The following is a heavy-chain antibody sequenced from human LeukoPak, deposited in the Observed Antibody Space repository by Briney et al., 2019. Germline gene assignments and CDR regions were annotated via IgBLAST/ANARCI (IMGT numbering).Heavy chain of an antibody. CDR1: GFTFSSYW. V-gene: IGHV3-7*01. J-gene: IGHJ4*02. D-gene: IGHD6-13*01. CDR2: IKQDGSEK. Sequence: GGSLRLSCAASGFTFSSYWMSWVRQAPGKGLEWVANIKQDGSEKYYVDSVKGRFTISRDNAKNSLYLQMNSLRAKDTAVYYCARVVRYSSSWKPFDYWGQGTLVTVSS. CDR3: ARVVRYSSSWKPFDY.